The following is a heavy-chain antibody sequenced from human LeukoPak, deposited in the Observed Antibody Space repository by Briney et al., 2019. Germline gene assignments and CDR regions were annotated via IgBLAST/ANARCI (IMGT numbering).Heavy chain of an antibody. CDR3: AGTLYSGYGLGSLGAFDI. CDR2: IYSGGTT. CDR1: GSTVSSNY. V-gene: IGHV3-53*01. D-gene: IGHD5-12*01. Sequence: GGSLRLSCAASGSTVSSNYMSWVRQAPGKGLEWVSLIYSGGTTYYADSVKGRITISRDNSKNTLYLQMNRMRVEDTAVYYCAGTLYSGYGLGSLGAFDIWGQGTMVTISS. J-gene: IGHJ3*02.